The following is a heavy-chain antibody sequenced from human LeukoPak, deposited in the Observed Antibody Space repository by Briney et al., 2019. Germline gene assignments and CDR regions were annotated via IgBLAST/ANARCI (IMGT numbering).Heavy chain of an antibody. CDR2: IYTSGST. CDR1: GGSISSYY. CDR3: ARGVVRRGPDNWFDP. Sequence: SETLSLTCTVSGGSISSYYWSWIRQPAGKGLEWIGRIYTSGSTNYPPSLKSRVTMSVDTSKNQFSLKLSSVTAADTAVYYCARGVVRRGPDNWFDPWGQGTLVTVSS. D-gene: IGHD2-2*01. J-gene: IGHJ5*02. V-gene: IGHV4-4*07.